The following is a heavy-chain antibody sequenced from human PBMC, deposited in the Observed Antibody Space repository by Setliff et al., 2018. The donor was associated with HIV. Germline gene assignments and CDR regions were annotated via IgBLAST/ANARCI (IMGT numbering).Heavy chain of an antibody. J-gene: IGHJ6*03. V-gene: IGHV4-4*07. Sequence: SETLSLTCTVSGGSFSTYYWSWIRQPAGEGLEYIGRVHSTGTTIYNPSLKSRVTMSVDTSKNQLSLKLRSVTAADTAVYYCARDQGIVATTRVMDVWGKGTTVTVSS. D-gene: IGHD1-7*01. CDR3: ARDQGIVATTRVMDV. CDR1: GGSFSTYY. CDR2: VHSTGTT.